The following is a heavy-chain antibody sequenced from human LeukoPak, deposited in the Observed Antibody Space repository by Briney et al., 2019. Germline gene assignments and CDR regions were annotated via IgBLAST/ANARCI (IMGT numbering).Heavy chain of an antibody. D-gene: IGHD3-16*01. V-gene: IGHV3-30*04. Sequence: QPGRSLRLSCATSGFTFSNYAFHWVRQAPGKGLEWVAVISYDGSNKYYADSVKGRFTISRDNSKNSLSLQMNSLRAEDTAVYYCARGSVYRYAFTGRERTKSRLDYWGQGTLVTVSS. CDR1: GFTFSNYA. J-gene: IGHJ4*02. CDR3: ARGSVYRYAFTGRERTKSRLDY. CDR2: ISYDGSNK.